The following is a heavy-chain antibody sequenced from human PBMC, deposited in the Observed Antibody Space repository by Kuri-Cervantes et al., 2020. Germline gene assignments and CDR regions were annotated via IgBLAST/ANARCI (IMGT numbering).Heavy chain of an antibody. Sequence: SVKVSCKASGGTFSSYAISWVRQAPGQGLEWMGGIIPIFGTANYAQKFQGRVTITADKSTSTAYMELSSLRSEDTAVYYCARVRDGSGRYYRLAEYYFDYWGQGTLVTVSS. D-gene: IGHD3-10*01. CDR3: ARVRDGSGRYYRLAEYYFDY. CDR2: IIPIFGTA. J-gene: IGHJ4*02. V-gene: IGHV1-69*06. CDR1: GGTFSSYA.